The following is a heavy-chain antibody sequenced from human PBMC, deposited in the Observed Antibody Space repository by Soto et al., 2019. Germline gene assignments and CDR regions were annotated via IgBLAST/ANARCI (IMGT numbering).Heavy chain of an antibody. V-gene: IGHV3-48*01. D-gene: IGHD3-22*01. CDR2: ITSSSSTT. J-gene: IGHJ1*01. CDR1: GVTFNIYN. CDR3: ARDRVESGYPEYFQH. Sequence: PGGSLRLSCAASGVTFNIYNMHGVRQATGKGLEWVSFITSSSSTTFYADSVKGRFTISRDNSKNTLYLQMNSLRAEDTAVYYSARDRVESGYPEYFQHWGQGTLVTVSS.